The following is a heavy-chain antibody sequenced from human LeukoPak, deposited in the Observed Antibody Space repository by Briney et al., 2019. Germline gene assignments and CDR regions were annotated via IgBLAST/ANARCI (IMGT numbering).Heavy chain of an antibody. V-gene: IGHV4-31*03. J-gene: IGHJ4*02. Sequence: SETLSLTCTVSGGSISGSSYYWAWIRQHPGKGLEWIGYIYYSGSTYYNPSLKSRVTISVDTSKNQFSLKLSSVTAADTAVYYCARLEGVVTRGGFDYWGQGTLVTVSS. D-gene: IGHD3-3*01. CDR3: ARLEGVVTRGGFDY. CDR1: GGSISGSSYY. CDR2: IYYSGST.